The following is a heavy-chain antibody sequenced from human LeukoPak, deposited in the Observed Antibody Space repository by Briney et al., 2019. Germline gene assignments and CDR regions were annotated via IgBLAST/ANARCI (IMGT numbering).Heavy chain of an antibody. CDR1: GFTLSNYG. CDR3: VKLGATSSFVKLGAASAFEYYYGVDF. CDR2: IWYDGSYK. D-gene: IGHD3-16*01. Sequence: PGGSLRLSCAASGFTLSNYGMHWVRQAPGKGLEWVAVIWYDGSYKYSADSVKGRFTVSRDNSKNTLWLQMTSLRPEDTAVYYCVKLGATSSFVKLGAASAFEYYYGVDFWGQGTTVTVSS. V-gene: IGHV3-30*02. J-gene: IGHJ6*02.